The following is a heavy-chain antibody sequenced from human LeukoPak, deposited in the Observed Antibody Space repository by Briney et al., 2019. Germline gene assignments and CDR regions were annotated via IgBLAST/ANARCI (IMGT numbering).Heavy chain of an antibody. CDR3: ATNIPTPTTSPPLGY. V-gene: IGHV4-59*08. D-gene: IGHD1-26*01. CDR2: VDYSGRT. Sequence: SETLSLTCTVSGVSTNTYYYWSWIRQPPGKGLEWIGYVDYSGRTKYSPSLKSRVTISVDTSKYQFSLELSSVTAADTAVCYCATNIPTPTTSPPLGYWGQGTLVTVSS. CDR1: GVSTNTYYY. J-gene: IGHJ4*02.